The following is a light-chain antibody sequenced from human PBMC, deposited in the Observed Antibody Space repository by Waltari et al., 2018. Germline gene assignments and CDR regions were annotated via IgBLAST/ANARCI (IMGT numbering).Light chain of an antibody. CDR1: ISDDGNQHQ. CDR3: CSYAGRYTFV. V-gene: IGLV2-11*01. J-gene: IGLJ1*01. CDR2: EVT. Sequence: QSALTQPRSVSGSPGQSVTSSCTATISDDGNQHQVPWYQQHPGKAPNPIIYEVTKRPSGVPDRLSGSKSGNTASLTISGLQAEDEADYYCCSYAGRYTFVFGTGTKVTVL.